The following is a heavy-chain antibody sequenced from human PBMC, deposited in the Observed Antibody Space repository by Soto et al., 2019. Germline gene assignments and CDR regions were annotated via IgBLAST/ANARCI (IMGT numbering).Heavy chain of an antibody. Sequence: QITLKESGPTLVKPTQTLTLTCTFSGFSLSTSGVGVGWIRQPPGKALEWLALIYWDDGKRYSPSLKSRLTITKDTSKNQVVLTMTNMDPVDTATYYCAHSHKSTIFGVVIMQGTYNWFDPWGQGTLVTVSS. CDR3: AHSHKSTIFGVVIMQGTYNWFDP. CDR1: GFSLSTSGVG. V-gene: IGHV2-5*02. J-gene: IGHJ5*02. D-gene: IGHD3-3*01. CDR2: IYWDDGK.